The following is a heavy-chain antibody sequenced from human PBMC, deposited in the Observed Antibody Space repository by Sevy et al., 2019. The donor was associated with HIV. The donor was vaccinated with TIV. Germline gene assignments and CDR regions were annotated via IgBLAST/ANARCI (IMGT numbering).Heavy chain of an antibody. CDR1: GFTFSDSY. CDR2: ISSGGTII. Sequence: GGSLRLSCAASGFTFSDSYMSWFRQAPGKGLEWVSYISSGGTIIYYADSVKGRFTISRDNAKNSLYLQMNSLKAEDTAVYYWARARYNYGSFYFDYWGQATLVTVSS. J-gene: IGHJ4*02. CDR3: ARARYNYGSFYFDY. D-gene: IGHD5-18*01. V-gene: IGHV3-11*01.